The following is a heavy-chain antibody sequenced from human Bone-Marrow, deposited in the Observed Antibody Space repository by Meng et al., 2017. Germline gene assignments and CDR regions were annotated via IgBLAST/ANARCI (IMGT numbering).Heavy chain of an antibody. D-gene: IGHD3-10*01. Sequence: SETLSLTCAVYGGSFSGYFWSWIRQPPGKGLECIGEINHSGSTNYIPSLKSRVTISVDTSKNQFSLKLSSVTAADTAVYYCAREGGVLWFGELSHSRYYYGMDVWGQGTTVTVSS. J-gene: IGHJ6*02. CDR1: GGSFSGYF. CDR2: INHSGST. V-gene: IGHV4-34*01. CDR3: AREGGVLWFGELSHSRYYYGMDV.